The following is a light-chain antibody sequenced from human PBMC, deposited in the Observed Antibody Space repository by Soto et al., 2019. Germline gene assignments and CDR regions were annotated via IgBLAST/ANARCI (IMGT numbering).Light chain of an antibody. CDR1: SGHSSYA. V-gene: IGLV4-69*01. CDR3: QTWGTGIQV. CDR2: VNSDGSH. Sequence: QSVLTQSPSASASLGASVKLTCTLSSGHSSYAIAWHQQQPEKGPRYLMKVNSDGSHKKGDGIPDRFSGSSSGAERYLTIFGLQSEDEADYYCQTWGTGIQVFGGGTKLTVL. J-gene: IGLJ2*01.